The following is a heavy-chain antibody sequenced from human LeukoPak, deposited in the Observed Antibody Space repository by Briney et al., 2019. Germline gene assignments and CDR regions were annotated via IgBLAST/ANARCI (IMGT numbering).Heavy chain of an antibody. J-gene: IGHJ2*01. V-gene: IGHV3-13*05. Sequence: GRSLRLSCAASGFTFSSYAMHWVRQATGKGLEWVSAIGTAGDPYYPGSVKGRFTISRENAKNSLYLQMNSLRAGDTAVYYCARGVVPAATKSYWYFDLWGRGTLVTVSS. CDR3: ARGVVPAATKSYWYFDL. CDR1: GFTFSSYA. D-gene: IGHD2-2*01. CDR2: IGTAGDP.